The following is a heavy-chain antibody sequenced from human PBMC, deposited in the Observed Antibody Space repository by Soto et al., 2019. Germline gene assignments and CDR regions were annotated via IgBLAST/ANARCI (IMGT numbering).Heavy chain of an antibody. Sequence: QVQLQQWGAGLLKPSETLSLTCAVYGGSFSGYYWSWIRQPPGKGLEWFGEINHSGSTNYNPPLTSRVSLSVDTSTNKFSLTLSSVPAAGTAVYYCARWELSKFAYWGQGTLVTVSS. J-gene: IGHJ4*02. V-gene: IGHV4-34*01. CDR3: ARWELSKFAY. D-gene: IGHD3-16*02. CDR2: INHSGST. CDR1: GGSFSGYY.